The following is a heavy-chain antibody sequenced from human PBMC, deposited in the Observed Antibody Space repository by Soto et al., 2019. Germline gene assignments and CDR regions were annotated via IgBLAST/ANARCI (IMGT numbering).Heavy chain of an antibody. D-gene: IGHD2-2*01. V-gene: IGHV1-24*01. Sequence: ASVKVSCKVSVYTLTELSMHWLRQAPGKGRKGMGGFDPEDCETIYAQKFQGRVTMTEDTSTDTAYMELSSLRSEDTAVYYCATAVYCSSTSCYFVNWFDPWGQGTLVTVSS. CDR1: VYTLTELS. CDR2: FDPEDCET. CDR3: ATAVYCSSTSCYFVNWFDP. J-gene: IGHJ5*02.